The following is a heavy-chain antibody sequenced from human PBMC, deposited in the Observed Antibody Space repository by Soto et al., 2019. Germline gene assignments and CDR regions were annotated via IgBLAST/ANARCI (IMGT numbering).Heavy chain of an antibody. Sequence: GGSVKGSFQAFGYTLTRYYINWGGQATGQGLEWMGWMNPNSGNTGYAQKFQGRVTMTRNTSISTAYMELSSLRSEDTAVYYCARTHYDFWSGNAFDIWGQGTMVTVSS. CDR3: ARTHYDFWSGNAFDI. CDR2: MNPNSGNT. V-gene: IGHV1-8*01. D-gene: IGHD3-3*01. J-gene: IGHJ3*02. CDR1: GYTLTRYY.